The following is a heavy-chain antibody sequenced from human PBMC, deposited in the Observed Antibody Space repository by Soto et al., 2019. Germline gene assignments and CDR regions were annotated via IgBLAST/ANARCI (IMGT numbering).Heavy chain of an antibody. D-gene: IGHD2-2*01. Sequence: ASVKVSCKASGYTFTSYYMHWVRQAPGQGLEWMGIINPSGGSTSYAQKFQGRVTMTRDTSTSTVYMELSSLRSEDTAVYYCARLGYCSSTSCSDYYYGMDVWGQGTTVTVSS. CDR3: ARLGYCSSTSCSDYYYGMDV. CDR1: GYTFTSYY. V-gene: IGHV1-46*01. CDR2: INPSGGST. J-gene: IGHJ6*02.